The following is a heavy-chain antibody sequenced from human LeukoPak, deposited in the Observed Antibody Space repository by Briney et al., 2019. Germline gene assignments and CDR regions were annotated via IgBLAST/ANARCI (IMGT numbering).Heavy chain of an antibody. Sequence: GGSLRLSCAASGFTFSSSAMSWVRQAPGKGLEWVSAISGSGVSTYYADSVKGRFTIPRDNSKNMLCLQMNSLRAEDTAVYYCARSHRGGYYFDYWGQGTLVTVSS. CDR1: GFTFSSSA. CDR2: ISGSGVST. CDR3: ARSHRGGYYFDY. V-gene: IGHV3-23*01. J-gene: IGHJ4*02. D-gene: IGHD3-16*01.